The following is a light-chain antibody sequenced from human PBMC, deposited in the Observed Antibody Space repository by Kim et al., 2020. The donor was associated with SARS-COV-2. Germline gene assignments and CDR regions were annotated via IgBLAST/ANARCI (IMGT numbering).Light chain of an antibody. V-gene: IGLV3-19*01. J-gene: IGLJ3*02. CDR1: IFRTYY. CDR2: NKN. Sequence: ALGQTVRIKCHGDIFRTYYASWFQQKPGQAPILVFYNKNNRPSGIPDRFSGSRSGNTASLTITGAQAEDEADYFCNSRDSSGNHWVFGGGTQLTVL. CDR3: NSRDSSGNHWV.